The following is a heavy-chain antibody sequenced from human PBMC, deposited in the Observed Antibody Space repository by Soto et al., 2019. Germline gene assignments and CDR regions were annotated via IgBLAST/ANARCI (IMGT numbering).Heavy chain of an antibody. J-gene: IGHJ6*04. D-gene: IGHD2-2*01. V-gene: IGHV3-30*18. Sequence: PGGSLRLSCAASGFTFSSYGMHWVRQAPGKGLEWVAVISYDGSNKYYADSVKGRLTISRDNSKNTLYLQMNSLRAEDTAVYYWAKDYGMVGHGDIVVVPAVSSAGGMDVGGKGPTVTVSS. CDR1: GFTFSSYG. CDR3: AKDYGMVGHGDIVVVPAVSSAGGMDV. CDR2: ISYDGSNK.